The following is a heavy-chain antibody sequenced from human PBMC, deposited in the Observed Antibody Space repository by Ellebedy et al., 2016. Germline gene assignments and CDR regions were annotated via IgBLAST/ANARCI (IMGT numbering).Heavy chain of an antibody. J-gene: IGHJ5*02. CDR1: GFTFDDYA. CDR3: AKDPNPMTTVTTGWFNP. Sequence: GGSLRLXXAASGFTFDDYAMHWVRQAPGKGLEWVSGISWNSGSIGYADSVKGRFTISRDNAKNSLYLQMNSLRAEDTALYYCAKDPNPMTTVTTGWFNPWGQGTLVTVSS. V-gene: IGHV3-9*01. CDR2: ISWNSGSI. D-gene: IGHD4-17*01.